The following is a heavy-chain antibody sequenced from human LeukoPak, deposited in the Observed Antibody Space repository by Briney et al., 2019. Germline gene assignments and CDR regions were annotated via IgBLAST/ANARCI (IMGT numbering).Heavy chain of an antibody. CDR2: IYYSGST. CDR3: ARGDSSGWYGDNWFDP. D-gene: IGHD6-19*01. CDR1: GGSISSGDYY. J-gene: IGHJ5*02. V-gene: IGHV4-30-4*01. Sequence: PSETLSLTCTDSGGSISSGDYYWSWIRQPPGKGLEWIGYIYYSGSTYYNPSLKSRVTISVDTSKNQFSLKLSSVTAADTAVYYCARGDSSGWYGDNWFDPWGQGTLVTVSS.